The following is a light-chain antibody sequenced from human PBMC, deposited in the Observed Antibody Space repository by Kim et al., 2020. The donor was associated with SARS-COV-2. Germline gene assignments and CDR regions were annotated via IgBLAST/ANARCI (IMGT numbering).Light chain of an antibody. CDR1: QDISNY. Sequence: SAAVGDRVTITCQASQDISNYLNWYQQKPGKAPNLLIYGASKLETGVPSRFSGSGSGTDFTLTISSLQPEDIATYYCQQYDNLPTFGGGTKVDIK. V-gene: IGKV1-33*01. CDR2: GAS. CDR3: QQYDNLPT. J-gene: IGKJ4*01.